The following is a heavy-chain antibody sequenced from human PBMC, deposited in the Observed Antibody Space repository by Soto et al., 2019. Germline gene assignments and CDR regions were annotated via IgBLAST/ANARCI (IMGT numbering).Heavy chain of an antibody. J-gene: IGHJ6*02. V-gene: IGHV3-30*18. Sequence: GGSLRLSCAASGFTFSNYGIHRVRQAPGKGLEWVAVISYDGSSKDYADSVKGRFTISRDNSKNTLYLQMNSLRIEDTAVYYCAKDDGSTWSMFYSYYGVDVWGQGTTVTVSS. CDR1: GFTFSNYG. CDR2: ISYDGSSK. CDR3: AKDDGSTWSMFYSYYGVDV. D-gene: IGHD6-13*01.